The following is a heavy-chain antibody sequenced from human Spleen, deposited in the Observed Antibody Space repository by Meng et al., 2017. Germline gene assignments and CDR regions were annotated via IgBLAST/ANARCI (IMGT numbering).Heavy chain of an antibody. Sequence: ASVKVSCKASGYTFTNYGISWVRQAPGQGLEWMGWIKAGNGNTKYSQKFQGRVTITRDTSASTAYMELSSLRSDDTAVYYCARDPYCSSTSCYGEEDVWGQGTTVTVSS. D-gene: IGHD2-2*01. CDR3: ARDPYCSSTSCYGEEDV. J-gene: IGHJ6*02. V-gene: IGHV1-18*01. CDR1: GYTFTNYG. CDR2: IKAGNGNT.